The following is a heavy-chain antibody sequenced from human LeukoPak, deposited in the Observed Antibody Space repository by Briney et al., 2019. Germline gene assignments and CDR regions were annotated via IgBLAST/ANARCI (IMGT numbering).Heavy chain of an antibody. CDR1: GFTFSSYW. J-gene: IGHJ4*02. V-gene: IGHV3-7*03. D-gene: IGHD2-8*01. CDR3: AKDPDCTSGICYTFFDY. Sequence: GGPLRLSCAASGFTFSSYWMSWVHQAPGKGLEWVANIKKDGSEKYYVDSVKGRFTISRDNSKNTLYLQMNSLRAEDTAVYYCAKDPDCTSGICYTFFDYWGQGTLVTVSS. CDR2: IKKDGSEK.